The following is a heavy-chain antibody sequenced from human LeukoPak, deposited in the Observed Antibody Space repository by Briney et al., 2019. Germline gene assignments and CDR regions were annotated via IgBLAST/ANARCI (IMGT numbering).Heavy chain of an antibody. J-gene: IGHJ3*01. D-gene: IGHD1-26*01. Sequence: ASVKVSCKASGYTFTGYYMHWVRQAPGQGLEWMGRFDPYSGGASYALKFEGRVTVTRDPSISTDYMERSRLRPDDTAVYYCAGGGGSYGDVWGQGTAVTVSS. CDR2: FDPYSGGA. CDR3: AGGGGSYGDV. V-gene: IGHV1-2*06. CDR1: GYTFTGYY.